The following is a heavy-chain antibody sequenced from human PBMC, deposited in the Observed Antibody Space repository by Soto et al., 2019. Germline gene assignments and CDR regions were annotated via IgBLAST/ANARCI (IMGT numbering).Heavy chain of an antibody. J-gene: IGHJ6*02. CDR3: AKDVVPAAIPPGYYGMDV. V-gene: IGHV3-23*01. D-gene: IGHD2-2*02. CDR1: GFTFSSYA. Sequence: HPGGSLRLSCAASGFTFSSYAMGWVRQAPGKGLEWVSAISGSGGSTYYADSVKGRFTISRDNSKNTLYLQMNSLRAEDTAVYYCAKDVVPAAIPPGYYGMDVWGQGTTVTVSS. CDR2: ISGSGGST.